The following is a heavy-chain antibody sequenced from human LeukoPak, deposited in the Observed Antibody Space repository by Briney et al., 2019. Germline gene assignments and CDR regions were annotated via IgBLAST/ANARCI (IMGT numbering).Heavy chain of an antibody. CDR1: GFTVNNNY. V-gene: IGHV3-53*01. J-gene: IGHJ4*02. D-gene: IGHD2-21*02. Sequence: TGESLRLSCAASGFTVNNNYMNWVRQAPGKGLEWVSLIYSGDSTYCADSVKGRFIISRDNSKNTLYLQMNSLRAEDTAVYHCAREVATGFSCFDYWGQGTLVTVSS. CDR3: AREVATGFSCFDY. CDR2: IYSGDST.